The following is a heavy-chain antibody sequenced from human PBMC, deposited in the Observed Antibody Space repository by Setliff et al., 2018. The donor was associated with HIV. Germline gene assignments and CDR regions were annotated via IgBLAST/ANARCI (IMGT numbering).Heavy chain of an antibody. CDR2: LFYTGST. Sequence: SETLSLTCAVSGDSITSRNYNWDWVRQPPGKGLEWIGSLFYTGSTSCNPSLKSRVTISGDTSKNQFFLNLTPVTAADTAVYYCASGDPLLPPRNWGQGALVTVSS. CDR1: GDSITSRNYN. J-gene: IGHJ4*02. CDR3: ASGDPLLPPRN. V-gene: IGHV4-39*07. D-gene: IGHD1-26*01.